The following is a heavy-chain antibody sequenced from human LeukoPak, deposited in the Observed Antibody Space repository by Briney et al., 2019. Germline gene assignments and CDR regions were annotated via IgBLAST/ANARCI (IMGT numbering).Heavy chain of an antibody. J-gene: IGHJ4*02. CDR3: ARVMGRRKEDY. CDR1: GGSISSYY. CDR2: IYFSGST. V-gene: IGHV4-59*12. Sequence: SETLSLTCTVSGGSISSYYWSWIRQPPGKGLEWIGYIYFSGSTNYNPSLKSRVSFSVDTSRKQFSLKVSSVTAADTAVYYCARVMGRRKEDYWGQGTLVTVSS. D-gene: IGHD3-10*01.